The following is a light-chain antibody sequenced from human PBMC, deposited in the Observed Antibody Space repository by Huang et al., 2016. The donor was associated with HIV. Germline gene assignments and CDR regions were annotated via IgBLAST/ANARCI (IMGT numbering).Light chain of an antibody. CDR3: QHRSNWPPWT. Sequence: EIVLTQSPATLSLSPGERATISCRASQSVSSYLAWYKQKPGQAPRLLIYYASNRATGIPARFSCSGSGTDFTLTISSLEPEDFAVYYCQHRSNWPPWTFGQGTEVEVK. V-gene: IGKV3-11*01. CDR1: QSVSSY. J-gene: IGKJ1*01. CDR2: YAS.